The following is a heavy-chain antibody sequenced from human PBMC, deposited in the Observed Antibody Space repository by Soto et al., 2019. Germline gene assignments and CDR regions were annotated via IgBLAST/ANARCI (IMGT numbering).Heavy chain of an antibody. V-gene: IGHV1-3*01. CDR3: ARGKGYCSDTSCPDFDY. CDR2: VIAGLGET. J-gene: IGHJ4*02. Sequence: GASVKVSCKASGYTFTSYAMHWVRQAPGQRLEWMGRVIAGLGETNYAKKFQGRVTIIMDTSTSTAYMELSSLRYEDTAVYYCARGKGYCSDTSCPDFDYWGQGTLVTVSS. D-gene: IGHD2-15*01. CDR1: GYTFTSYA.